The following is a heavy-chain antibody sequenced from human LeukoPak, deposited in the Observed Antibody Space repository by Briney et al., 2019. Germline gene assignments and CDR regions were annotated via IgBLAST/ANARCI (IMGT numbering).Heavy chain of an antibody. J-gene: IGHJ6*02. CDR2: ISYDGSNK. CDR1: GFTFSSYA. Sequence: PGRSLRLSCAASGFTFSSYAMHWVRQAPGKGLEWVAVISYDGSNKYYADSVKGRFTISRDNSKNTLYLQMNSLRAEDTAVYYCARDYGDYSGYYYCGMDVWGQGTTVTVSS. V-gene: IGHV3-30-3*01. CDR3: ARDYGDYSGYYYCGMDV. D-gene: IGHD4-17*01.